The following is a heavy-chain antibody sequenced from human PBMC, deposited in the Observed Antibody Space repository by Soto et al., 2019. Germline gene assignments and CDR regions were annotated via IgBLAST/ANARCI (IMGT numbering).Heavy chain of an antibody. CDR2: IYYSGST. J-gene: IGHJ4*02. D-gene: IGHD3-9*01. CDR1: GGSSSSSSYY. CDR3: ARLRLVIEYYFDY. V-gene: IGHV4-39*01. Sequence: QLQLQESGPGLVKPSETLSLTCTVSGGSSSSSSYYWGWIRQPPGKGLEWIGSIYYSGSTYYNPSLKSRVTISVDTSKNQFSLKLSSVTAADTAVYYCARLRLVIEYYFDYWGQGTLVTVSS.